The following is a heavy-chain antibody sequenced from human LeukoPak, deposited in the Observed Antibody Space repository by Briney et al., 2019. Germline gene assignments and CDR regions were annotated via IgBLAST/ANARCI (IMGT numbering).Heavy chain of an antibody. CDR3: AKDRYGGSYYYFDS. D-gene: IGHD1-26*01. V-gene: IGHV3-30*02. CDR2: IRYDGSNK. Sequence: GGSLRLSCAASGFTFSSYGMHWVRQAPGKGLEWVAFIRYDGSNKYNADSVKGRFTISRDNSENTLYLQMNSLRAEDTAVYYCAKDRYGGSYYYFDSWGQGTLVTVSS. CDR1: GFTFSSYG. J-gene: IGHJ4*02.